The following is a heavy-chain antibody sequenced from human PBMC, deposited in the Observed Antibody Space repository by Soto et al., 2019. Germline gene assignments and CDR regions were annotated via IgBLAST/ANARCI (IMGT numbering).Heavy chain of an antibody. CDR2: IYYSGST. V-gene: IGHV4-61*01. CDR3: AGYASSGANFDY. J-gene: IGHJ4*02. D-gene: IGHD3-22*01. CDR1: GGSVSSGSYY. Sequence: ETLSLTCTVSGGSVSSGSYYWSWIRQPPGKGLEWIGYIYYSGSTNYNPSLKSRVTISVDTSKNQFSLKLSSVTAADTAVYYCAGYASSGANFDYWGQGTLVTVS.